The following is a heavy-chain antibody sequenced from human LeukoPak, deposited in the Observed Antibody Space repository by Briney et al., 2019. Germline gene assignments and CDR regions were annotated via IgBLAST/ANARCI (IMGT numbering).Heavy chain of an antibody. J-gene: IGHJ5*02. V-gene: IGHV4-34*01. CDR1: GGSFSGYY. D-gene: IGHD3-10*01. CDR3: ARGRNHWFDP. CDR2: INHSGST. Sequence: SEILSLTCAVYGGSFSGYYWSWIRQPPGKGLEWIGEINHSGSTNYNPSLKSRVTISVDTSKNQFSLKLSSVTAADTAVYYCARGRNHWFDPWGQGTLVTVSS.